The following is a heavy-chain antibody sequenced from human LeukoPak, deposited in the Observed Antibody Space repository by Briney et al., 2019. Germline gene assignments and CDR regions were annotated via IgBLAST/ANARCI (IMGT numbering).Heavy chain of an antibody. CDR2: IYYSGST. D-gene: IGHD2-21*01. CDR3: AGHHPRDTVDF. Sequence: SETLSLTCTVSGGSISSYYWSWIRQPPGKGLEWIGYIYYSGSTNYNPSLKSRVTISVDTSKNQFSLKLSSVTAADTAVYYCAGHHPRDTVDFWGQGTLVTVSS. V-gene: IGHV4-59*08. J-gene: IGHJ4*02. CDR1: GGSISSYY.